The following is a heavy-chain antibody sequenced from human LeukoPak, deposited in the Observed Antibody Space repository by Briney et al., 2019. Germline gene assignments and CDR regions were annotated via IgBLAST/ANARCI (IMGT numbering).Heavy chain of an antibody. Sequence: PGGSLRLSCAASGFTFSTYAVNWVRQAPGKGLEWVSTISGSGDSTYYADSVKGRFTISRDNSKNTLYLQMNSLRAEDTAVYYCGGYATSGWFDPWGQGTLVTVSS. CDR2: ISGSGDST. CDR1: GFTFSTYA. V-gene: IGHV3-23*01. CDR3: GGYATSGWFDP. D-gene: IGHD2-8*01. J-gene: IGHJ5*02.